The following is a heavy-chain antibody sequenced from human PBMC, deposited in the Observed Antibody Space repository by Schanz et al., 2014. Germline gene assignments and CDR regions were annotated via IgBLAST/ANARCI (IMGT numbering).Heavy chain of an antibody. J-gene: IGHJ5*01. CDR1: GFTFSTFA. D-gene: IGHD4-17*01. CDR3: ARDSNGDDGYRFWFDS. CDR2: ITGTGTV. Sequence: EVQLVESGGDLVQPGGSLRLSCSASGFTFSTFAMHWVRQAPGKGLEWISYITGTGTVMYADSVKGRFTISRDNGKNSLSLQMNSLRVEDTAIYYCARDSNGDDGYRFWFDSWGQGILVTVSS. V-gene: IGHV3-48*01.